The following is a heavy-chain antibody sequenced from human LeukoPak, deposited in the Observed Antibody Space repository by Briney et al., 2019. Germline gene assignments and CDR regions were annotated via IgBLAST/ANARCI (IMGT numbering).Heavy chain of an antibody. D-gene: IGHD3-22*01. CDR2: ISYDASEK. CDR1: GFTFSHYG. Sequence: GGSLRLSCAASGFTFSHYGMHWVRQAPGKGLEWVAVISYDASEKYYADSVKGRFTISRDTSKNTLYLQMNSLRAEDTAVYYCAKDATIEVVTNFFDYWGQGTLVTVSS. CDR3: AKDATIEVVTNFFDY. V-gene: IGHV3-30*18. J-gene: IGHJ4*02.